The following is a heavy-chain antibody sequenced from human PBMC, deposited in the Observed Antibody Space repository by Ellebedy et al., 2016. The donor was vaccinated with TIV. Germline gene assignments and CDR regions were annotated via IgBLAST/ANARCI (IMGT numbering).Heavy chain of an antibody. D-gene: IGHD2-2*02. CDR1: GFTFNNYG. Sequence: PGGSLRLSCAASGFTFNNYGMSWVRQAPGKGLEWVSGISTNGSGKSYGDSVRGRFTISRDNSKNTLYLQMNSLRVEDTAIYYCARDFHLTGGSFLYVDYWGQGTLVTVSS. V-gene: IGHV3-23*01. CDR3: ARDFHLTGGSFLYVDY. J-gene: IGHJ4*02. CDR2: ISTNGSGK.